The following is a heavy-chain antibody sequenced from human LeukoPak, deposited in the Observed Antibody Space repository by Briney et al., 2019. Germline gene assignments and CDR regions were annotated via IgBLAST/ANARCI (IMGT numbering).Heavy chain of an antibody. Sequence: GGSLRLSCAASGFTFSSYEMNWVRQAPGKGLEWVSYISSSGSTIYYADSVKGRFTISRDNAKNSLYLQMNSLRAEDTAVYYCARDSGGYCTNGVCSTFDYWAQGTLVTVSS. CDR3: ARDSGGYCTNGVCSTFDY. CDR1: GFTFSSYE. V-gene: IGHV3-48*03. D-gene: IGHD2-8*01. CDR2: ISSSGSTI. J-gene: IGHJ4*02.